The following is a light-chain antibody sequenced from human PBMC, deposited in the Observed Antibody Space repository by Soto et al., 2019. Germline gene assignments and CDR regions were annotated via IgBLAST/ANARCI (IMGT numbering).Light chain of an antibody. J-gene: IGKJ1*01. Sequence: DIQMTHSPSTLSGSVRDRVTSTCRASQTISSWLAWYQQKPGKAPKLLIYKASTLKSGVPSRFSGSGSGTEFTLTISSLQPDDFATYYCQHYNSYSEAFGQGTKVDNK. V-gene: IGKV1-5*03. CDR2: KAS. CDR3: QHYNSYSEA. CDR1: QTISSW.